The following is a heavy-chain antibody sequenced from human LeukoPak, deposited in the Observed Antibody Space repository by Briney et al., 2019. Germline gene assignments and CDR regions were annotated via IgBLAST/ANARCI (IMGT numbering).Heavy chain of an antibody. J-gene: IGHJ1*01. CDR2: MNPNSGNT. CDR3: ARIVAARQGYFQH. V-gene: IGHV1-8*01. D-gene: IGHD6-25*01. Sequence: ASVKVSCKASGYTFTSYDINWVRQATGQGLEWTGWMNPNSGNTGYAQKFQGRVTMTRNTSISTAYMELSSLRSEDTAVYYCARIVAARQGYFQHWGQGTLVTVSS. CDR1: GYTFTSYD.